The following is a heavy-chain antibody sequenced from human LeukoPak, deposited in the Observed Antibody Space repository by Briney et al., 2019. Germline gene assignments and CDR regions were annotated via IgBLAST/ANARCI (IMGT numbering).Heavy chain of an antibody. CDR3: ARDAEVGTLFGVLSRYNWFDP. V-gene: IGHV3-7*01. Sequence: PGGSLRLSCAASGFSFSYYWMSWVRQAPGKGLEWVANIKQDGSEKYYVDSVKGRFTISGDNAKKSLYLQMSSLRAEDTAVYYCARDAEVGTLFGVLSRYNWFDPWGQGALVTVSS. D-gene: IGHD3-3*01. J-gene: IGHJ5*02. CDR2: IKQDGSEK. CDR1: GFSFSYYW.